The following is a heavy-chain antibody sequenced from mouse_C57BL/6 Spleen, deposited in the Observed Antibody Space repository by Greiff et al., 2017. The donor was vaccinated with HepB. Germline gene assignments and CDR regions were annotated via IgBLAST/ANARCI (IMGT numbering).Heavy chain of an antibody. V-gene: IGHV1-80*01. J-gene: IGHJ1*03. CDR3: ARRGSSLYWYFDV. D-gene: IGHD1-1*01. Sequence: QVQLKQSGAELVKPGASVKISCKASGYAFSSYWMNWVKQRPGKGLEWIGQIYPGDGDTNYNGKFKGKATLTADKPSSTAYMQLSSLTSEDSAVYFCARRGSSLYWYFDVWGTGTTVTVSS. CDR1: GYAFSSYW. CDR2: IYPGDGDT.